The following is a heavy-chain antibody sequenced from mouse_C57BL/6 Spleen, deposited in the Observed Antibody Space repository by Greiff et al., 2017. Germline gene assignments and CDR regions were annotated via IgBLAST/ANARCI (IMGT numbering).Heavy chain of an antibody. D-gene: IGHD2-4*01. V-gene: IGHV3-6*01. CDR3: ARDEGLRPDY. CDR1: GYSITSGYY. Sequence: EVKLQESGPGLVKPSQSLSLTCSVTGYSITSGYYWNWIRQFPGNKLEWMGYISYDGSNNYNPSLKNRSSITRDTSKNQFFLKLNSVTTEDTATYYCARDEGLRPDYWGQGTTLTVSS. CDR2: ISYDGSN. J-gene: IGHJ2*01.